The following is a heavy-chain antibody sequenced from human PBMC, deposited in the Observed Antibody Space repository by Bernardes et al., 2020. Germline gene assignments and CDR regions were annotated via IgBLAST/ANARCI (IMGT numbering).Heavy chain of an antibody. V-gene: IGHV3-23*01. J-gene: IGHJ5*02. CDR2: ISGSGGST. CDR3: AKEGRPMSYDFWSGYHSLNWFDP. Sequence: GGSLRLSCAASGFTFSSYAMSWVRQAPGKGLEWVSAISGSGGSTYYADSVKGRFTISRDNSKNTLYLQMNSLRAEDTAVYYCAKEGRPMSYDFWSGYHSLNWFDPWGQGTLVTVSS. CDR1: GFTFSSYA. D-gene: IGHD3-3*01.